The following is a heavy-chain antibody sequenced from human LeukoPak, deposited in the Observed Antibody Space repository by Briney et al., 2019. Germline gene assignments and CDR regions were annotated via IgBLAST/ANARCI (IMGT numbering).Heavy chain of an antibody. CDR1: GFTFSNVW. J-gene: IGHJ4*02. V-gene: IGHV3-15*01. Sequence: PGGSLRLSCAASGFTFSNVWMSWVRQAPGKGLEWVGRIKSKTDGGTTDYAAPVKGRFTISRDDSKNTLHLQMNSLKTEDTVVYYCTTYPMVYAMNYWGQGTLVTVSS. D-gene: IGHD2-8*01. CDR3: TTYPMVYAMNY. CDR2: IKSKTDGGTT.